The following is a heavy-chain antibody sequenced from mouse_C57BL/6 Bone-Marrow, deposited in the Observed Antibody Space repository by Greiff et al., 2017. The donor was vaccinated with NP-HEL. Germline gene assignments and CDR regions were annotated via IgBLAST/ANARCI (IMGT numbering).Heavy chain of an antibody. V-gene: IGHV1-4*01. J-gene: IGHJ3*01. D-gene: IGHD1-1*01. CDR1: GYTFTSYT. CDR2: INPSSGYT. CDR3: ARNGSSYVGWFAY. Sequence: VKLMESGAELARPGASVKMSCKASGYTFTSYTMHWVKQRPGQGLEWIGYINPSSGYTKYNQKFKDKATLTADKSSSTAYMQLSSLTSEDSAVYYCARNGSSYVGWFAYWGQGTLVTVSA.